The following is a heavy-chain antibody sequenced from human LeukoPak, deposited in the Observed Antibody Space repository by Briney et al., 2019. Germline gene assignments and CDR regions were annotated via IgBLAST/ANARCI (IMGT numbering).Heavy chain of an antibody. CDR1: GFTFSSYE. CDR2: ITTSGTTI. J-gene: IGHJ4*02. Sequence: GGSLRLSCAASGFTFSSYEMNWIRQAPGKGLEWVSYITTSGTTIYYADSVKGRFTISRDNAKNSLHLQMNSLRAEDTAVYYCARDVRSYYWGQGTLVTVSS. V-gene: IGHV3-48*03. CDR3: ARDVRSYY. D-gene: IGHD3-10*02.